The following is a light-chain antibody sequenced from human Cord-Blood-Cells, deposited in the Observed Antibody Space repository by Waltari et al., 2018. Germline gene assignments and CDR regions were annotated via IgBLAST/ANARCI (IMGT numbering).Light chain of an antibody. CDR1: PSISSW. CDR2: KAS. V-gene: IGKV1-5*03. J-gene: IGKJ3*01. CDR3: QQYNSYS. Sequence: DIQITQSPSTLAQSVGATVTITCLASPSISSWLAWYPQKPGKAPKLLIYKASSLESGVPSRFSGSGSWTEFTLTISSLQPDDFATYYCQQYNSYSFCSGTKVDIK.